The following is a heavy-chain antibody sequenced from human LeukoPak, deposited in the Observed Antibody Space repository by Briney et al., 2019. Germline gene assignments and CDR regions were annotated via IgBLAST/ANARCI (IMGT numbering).Heavy chain of an antibody. CDR1: GGTFISYA. CDR2: IIPIFGTA. V-gene: IGHV1-69*01. Sequence: SVKVSCKASGGTFISYAISWVRQAPGQGLEWIGGIIPIFGTANYAQKFQGRVTITADESTSTAYMELSSLRSEDTAVYYCARSALWGFDPWGQGTLVTVSS. D-gene: IGHD3-10*01. J-gene: IGHJ5*02. CDR3: ARSALWGFDP.